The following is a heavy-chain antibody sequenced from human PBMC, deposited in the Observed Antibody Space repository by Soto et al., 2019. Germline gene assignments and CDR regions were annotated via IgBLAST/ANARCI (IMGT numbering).Heavy chain of an antibody. V-gene: IGHV3-23*01. D-gene: IGHD1-7*01. CDR3: AKDRNYPRDQCHY. CDR2: ISANGEGI. Sequence: GGSLRLSCAASGFTFSNYALSWVRQAPGKGLEWVSAISANGEGIYYADSVRGRFTISRDNSKNTIFLHMDSLRAEDTAVYYCAKDRNYPRDQCHYWGQGTLVTVSS. CDR1: GFTFSNYA. J-gene: IGHJ4*02.